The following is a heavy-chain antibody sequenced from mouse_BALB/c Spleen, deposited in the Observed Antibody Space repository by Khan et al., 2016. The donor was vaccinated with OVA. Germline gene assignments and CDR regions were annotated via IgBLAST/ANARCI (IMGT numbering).Heavy chain of an antibody. Sequence: QIQLVQSGPELKKPGETVKISCKASGYTFTNYAMNWVRQAPGKGLKWMGWINTYTGEPTYADDFKGRFVFSFETSASAAYLQINNLKNEDTATYFCARCHWYFDVWGAGTAVTVSS. CDR3: ARCHWYFDV. CDR1: GYTFTNYA. CDR2: INTYTGEP. V-gene: IGHV9-3-1*01. J-gene: IGHJ1*01.